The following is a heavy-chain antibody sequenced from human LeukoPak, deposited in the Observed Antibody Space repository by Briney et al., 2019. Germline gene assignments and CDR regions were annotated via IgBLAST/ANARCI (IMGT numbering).Heavy chain of an antibody. D-gene: IGHD3-22*01. J-gene: IGHJ4*02. CDR1: GGSFSGYY. V-gene: IGHV4-34*01. Sequence: SETLSLTCAVYGGSFSGYYWSWIRQPPGKGLEWIGEINHSGSTNYNPSLKSRVTISVDTSKNQFSLKLSSVTAADTAVYYCARGAYDSSGYSGDYFDYWGQGTLVTVSS. CDR3: ARGAYDSSGYSGDYFDY. CDR2: INHSGST.